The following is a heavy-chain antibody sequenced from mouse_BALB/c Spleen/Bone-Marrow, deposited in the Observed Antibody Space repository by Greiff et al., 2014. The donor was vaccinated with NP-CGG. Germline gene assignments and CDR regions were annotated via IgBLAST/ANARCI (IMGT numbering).Heavy chain of an antibody. CDR1: GFTFSSYG. CDR2: ISSGGSYT. J-gene: IGHJ2*01. Sequence: VQLQQSGGDLVKPGGSLRLSCAASGFTFSSYGMSWARQIPDKRLEWVATISSGGSYTFYPDSVKGRFTISRDNAKNTLNLQMTSLKSEDTAMYYCARRRDYDYFDYWGQGTTLTVSS. D-gene: IGHD2-4*01. CDR3: ARRRDYDYFDY. V-gene: IGHV5-6*01.